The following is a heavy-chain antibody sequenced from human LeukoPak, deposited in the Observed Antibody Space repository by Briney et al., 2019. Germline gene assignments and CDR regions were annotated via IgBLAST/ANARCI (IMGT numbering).Heavy chain of an antibody. Sequence: GGSLRLSCAASGFTFSSYSMNWVRQAPGEGLEWVSSISSSSSYIYYADSVKGRFTISRDNAKNSLYLQMNSLRAEDTAVYYCARDRLVGMATMISDYWSQGTLVTVPS. D-gene: IGHD5-24*01. V-gene: IGHV3-21*01. CDR3: ARDRLVGMATMISDY. CDR2: ISSSSSYI. J-gene: IGHJ4*02. CDR1: GFTFSSYS.